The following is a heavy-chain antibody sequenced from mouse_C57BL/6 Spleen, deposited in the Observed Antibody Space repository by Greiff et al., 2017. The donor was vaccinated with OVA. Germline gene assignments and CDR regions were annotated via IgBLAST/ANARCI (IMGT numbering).Heavy chain of an antibody. V-gene: IGHV7-3*01. CDR1: GFTFTDYY. Sequence: EVKLVESGGGLVQPGGSLSLSCAASGFTFTDYYMSWVRQPPGKALEWLGFIRNKANGYTTEYSASVKGRFTISRDNSQSILYLQMNALRAEDSATYYCARPLNWDKDAMDYWGQGTSVTVSS. D-gene: IGHD4-1*01. J-gene: IGHJ4*01. CDR2: IRNKANGYTT. CDR3: ARPLNWDKDAMDY.